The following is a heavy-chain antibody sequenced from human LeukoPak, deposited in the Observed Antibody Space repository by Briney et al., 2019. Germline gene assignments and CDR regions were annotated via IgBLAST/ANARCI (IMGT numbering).Heavy chain of an antibody. J-gene: IGHJ1*01. D-gene: IGHD4-17*01. V-gene: IGHV3-23*01. CDR3: SRDPNGDYVGAFDFQR. CDR1: GFTFSSYA. Sequence: PGGSLRLYCAVSGFTFSSYAMTWVRQAPGRGLEWVSSIRGSGGGTDYADSVRGRFTISRDNSKNTLYLQMNSLRAEDTAIYYCSRDPNGDYVGAFDFQRWGQGTLVTVSS. CDR2: IRGSGGGT.